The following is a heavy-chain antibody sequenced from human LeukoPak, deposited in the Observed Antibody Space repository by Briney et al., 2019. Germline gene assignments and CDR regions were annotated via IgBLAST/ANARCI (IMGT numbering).Heavy chain of an antibody. CDR1: GGSFSGYY. CDR3: ARFLVVTIFGVVPTGV. CDR2: INHSGST. Sequence: SETLSLTCAVYGGSFSGYYWSWIRQPPGKGLEWIGEINHSGSTNYNPSLKSRVTISVDTSKNQFSLKLSSVTAADTAVYYCARFLVVTIFGVVPTGVWGQGTTVTVTS. V-gene: IGHV4-34*01. J-gene: IGHJ6*02. D-gene: IGHD3-3*01.